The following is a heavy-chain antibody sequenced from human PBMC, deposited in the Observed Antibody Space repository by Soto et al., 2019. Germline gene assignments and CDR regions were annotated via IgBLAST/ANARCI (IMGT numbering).Heavy chain of an antibody. CDR3: ARDLRGANYDFWSGHTPGYGMDV. CDR2: ISYDGSNK. J-gene: IGHJ6*02. CDR1: GFTFSSYA. V-gene: IGHV3-30-3*01. Sequence: PGGSLRLSCAASGFTFSSYAMHWVRQAPGKGLEWVAVISYDGSNKYYADSVKGRFTISRDNSKNTLYLQMNSLRAEDTAVYYCARDLRGANYDFWSGHTPGYGMDVWGQGTTVTVSS. D-gene: IGHD3-3*01.